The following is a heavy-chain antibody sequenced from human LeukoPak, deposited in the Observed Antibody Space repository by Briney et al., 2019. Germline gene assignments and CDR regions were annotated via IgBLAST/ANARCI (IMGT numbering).Heavy chain of an antibody. J-gene: IGHJ6*03. CDR1: GFTFSSYA. D-gene: IGHD3-10*01. V-gene: IGHV3-30*01. CDR3: ARDVLLWFGESKRKPSYYYYMDV. Sequence: GGSLRLSCAASGFTFSSYAMHWVRQAPGKGLEWVAVISYDGSNKYYADSVKGRFTISRDNSKNTLYLQMNSLRAEDTAVYYCARDVLLWFGESKRKPSYYYYMDVWGKGTTVTVSS. CDR2: ISYDGSNK.